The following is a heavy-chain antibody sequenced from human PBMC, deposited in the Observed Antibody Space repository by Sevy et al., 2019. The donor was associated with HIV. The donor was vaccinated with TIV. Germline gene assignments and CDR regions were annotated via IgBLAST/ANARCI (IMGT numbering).Heavy chain of an antibody. CDR2: ISYDGSNK. V-gene: IGHV3-30-3*01. CDR3: AREDFDY. CDR1: GFTFSSYA. J-gene: IGHJ4*02. Sequence: GGSLRLSCAASGFTFSSYAMHWVRQAPGKGLEWVAVISYDGSNKYYADSVKGRFTISRDNSKNTLYLQMNSLRAEDTAVYYCAREDFDYWGQGTMVTVSS.